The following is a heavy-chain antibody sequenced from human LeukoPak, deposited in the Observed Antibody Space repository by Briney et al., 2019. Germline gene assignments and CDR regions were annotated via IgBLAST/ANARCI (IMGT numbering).Heavy chain of an antibody. Sequence: SETLSLTCAVYGGSFSGYYWSWIRQPPGKGLEWIGEINHSGSTNYNPSLKSRVTISVDTSKNQFSLKLSSVTAADTAAYYCARGHTTVTPFDYWGQGTLVTVSS. CDR1: GGSFSGYY. CDR3: ARGHTTVTPFDY. J-gene: IGHJ4*02. D-gene: IGHD4-17*01. CDR2: INHSGST. V-gene: IGHV4-34*01.